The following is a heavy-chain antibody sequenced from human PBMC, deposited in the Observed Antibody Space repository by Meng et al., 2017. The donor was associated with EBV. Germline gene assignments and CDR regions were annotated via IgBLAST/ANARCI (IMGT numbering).Heavy chain of an antibody. D-gene: IGHD3-10*01. J-gene: IGHJ4*02. CDR2: IYWDDAK. V-gene: IGHV2-5*02. CDR3: AHSKYYSDSGGYWDYFDD. CDR1: GISLTTSGVG. Sequence: HNTLKDAGPTLVIPTQTLLLTCTFSGISLTTSGVGVGWIRQPPGKALEWLAVIYWDDAKRYSPSLKNRLTITKDTSKNQVVLTMTNMDPVDTATYFCAHSKYYSDSGGYWDYFDDWGQGTLVTVSS.